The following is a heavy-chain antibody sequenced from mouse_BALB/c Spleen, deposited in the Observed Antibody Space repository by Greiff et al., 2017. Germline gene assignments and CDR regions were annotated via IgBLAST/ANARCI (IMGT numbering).Heavy chain of an antibody. CDR2: ISSGGGST. D-gene: IGHD2-1*01. Sequence: DVHLVESGGGLVKPGGSLKLSCAASGFAFSSYDMSWVRQTPEKRLEWVAYISSGGGSTYYPDTVKGRFTISRDNAKNTLYLQMSSLKSEDTAMYYCARHYGNYRFAYWGQGTLVTVSA. CDR3: ARHYGNYRFAY. V-gene: IGHV5-12-1*01. CDR1: GFAFSSYD. J-gene: IGHJ3*01.